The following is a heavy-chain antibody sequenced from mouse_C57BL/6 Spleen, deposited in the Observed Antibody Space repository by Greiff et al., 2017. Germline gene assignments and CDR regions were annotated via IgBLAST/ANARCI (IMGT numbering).Heavy chain of an antibody. CDR3: AKIDSSGYVGAMDY. Sequence: VQLQQSGPGLVQPSPSLSITCTVSGFSLTSYGVHWVRQSPGKGLEWLGVIWRGGSTDYNAAFMSRLSITKDNSKSQVFFKMNSLQADDTAIYYCAKIDSSGYVGAMDYWGQGTSVTVSS. CDR1: GFSLTSYG. CDR2: IWRGGST. J-gene: IGHJ4*01. V-gene: IGHV2-5*01. D-gene: IGHD3-2*02.